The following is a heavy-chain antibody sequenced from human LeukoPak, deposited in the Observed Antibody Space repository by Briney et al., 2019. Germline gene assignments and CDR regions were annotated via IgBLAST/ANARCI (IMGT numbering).Heavy chain of an antibody. J-gene: IGHJ1*01. Sequence: SETLSLTCTVSGGSISSSSYYWGWLRQPPGKGLEWIGTIYYSESTYYNPSLKSRVTISVDTSKNQFSLRLNSVTAADTAMYYCAEGVGSAVAGADEYFQHWGQGTLVTVSS. CDR2: IYYSEST. CDR3: AEGVGSAVAGADEYFQH. CDR1: GGSISSSSYY. D-gene: IGHD6-19*01. V-gene: IGHV4-39*01.